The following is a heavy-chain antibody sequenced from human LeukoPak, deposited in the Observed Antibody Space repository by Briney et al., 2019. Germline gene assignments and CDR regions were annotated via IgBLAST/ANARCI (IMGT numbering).Heavy chain of an antibody. D-gene: IGHD3-10*01. J-gene: IGHJ3*02. V-gene: IGHV3-30*02. CDR1: GFNIEGHN. CDR3: AKDFGSGRYAFDI. Sequence: GGSLKLSCAASGFNIEGHNMHWVRQAPGKGLEWVSFIQHDGGRKWYVDSVKGRFTIARENSKNTLSLQMNDLRLKDTAVYYCAKDFGSGRYAFDIWGQGKIVTVSS. CDR2: IQHDGGRK.